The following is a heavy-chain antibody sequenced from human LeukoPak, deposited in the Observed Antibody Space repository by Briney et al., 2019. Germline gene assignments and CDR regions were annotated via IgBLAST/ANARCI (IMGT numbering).Heavy chain of an antibody. Sequence: GRSLRLSCPASGFTFDEYAMRWVRQDPGKGLEWLSFMSWYSGSIGYAVSVKGRFTISRDNAKNSLYLQMNSLRAEDTALYYCAKGGYSSSWYKDLDFDYWGQGTLVTVSS. J-gene: IGHJ4*02. CDR1: GFTFDEYA. D-gene: IGHD6-13*01. V-gene: IGHV3-9*01. CDR3: AKGGYSSSWYKDLDFDY. CDR2: MSWYSGSI.